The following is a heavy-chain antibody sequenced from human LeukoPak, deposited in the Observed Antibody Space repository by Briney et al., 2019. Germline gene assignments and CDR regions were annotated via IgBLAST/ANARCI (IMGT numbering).Heavy chain of an antibody. CDR1: GFTFSRYS. CDR3: ARGSSGWRHAPFDY. D-gene: IGHD6-19*01. J-gene: IGHJ4*02. V-gene: IGHV3-7*01. CDR2: MKQDGSEK. Sequence: GRSLRLSCAASGFTFSRYSMNWFRQAPGKGLEWVANMKQDGSEKYYVDSVKGRFTISRDNAKNSLYLQMNSLRAEDTAVYYCARGSSGWRHAPFDYWGQGTLVTVSS.